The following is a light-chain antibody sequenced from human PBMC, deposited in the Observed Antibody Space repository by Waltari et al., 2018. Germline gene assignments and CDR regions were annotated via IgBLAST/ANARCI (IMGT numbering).Light chain of an antibody. J-gene: IGKJ4*01. CDR2: WAS. CDR1: QGILDGSNNRNS. Sequence: DIVMTQSPDSLAVSLGERATINCKSSQGILDGSNNRNSLAWYQQKPGQSPNLLIYWASTRESGVPDRFSGSGSGTDFSLTISSLQAEDVAVYYCQQYYRVPLTFGGGTKIEFK. V-gene: IGKV4-1*01. CDR3: QQYYRVPLT.